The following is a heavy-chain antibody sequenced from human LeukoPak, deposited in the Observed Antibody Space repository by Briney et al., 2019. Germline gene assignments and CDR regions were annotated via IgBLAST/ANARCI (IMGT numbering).Heavy chain of an antibody. CDR2: IKQDGSEK. CDR3: ARIDASHYYFDF. J-gene: IGHJ4*02. Sequence: GGSVTLPCAVSGFTLSRYWMMCLRQAPGKGLEWVANIKQDGSEKHVDSVKGRFTISRDNSKNSLSLQMNSLRAEDTAVYYCARIDASHYYFDFWGQGTLVTVSS. CDR1: GFTLSRYW. V-gene: IGHV3-7*01.